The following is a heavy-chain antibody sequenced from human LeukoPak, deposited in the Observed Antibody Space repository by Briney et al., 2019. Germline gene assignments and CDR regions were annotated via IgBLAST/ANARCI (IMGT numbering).Heavy chain of an antibody. J-gene: IGHJ4*02. V-gene: IGHV3-11*04. D-gene: IGHD2-15*01. CDR2: ISSSGSTI. CDR3: ARRDCSGGSCYLY. CDR1: GFTFSDYY. Sequence: GGSHRLSCAASGFTFSDYYMSWIRQAPGKGLEWVSYISSSGSTIYYADSVKGRFTISRDNAKNSLYLQMNSLRAEDTAVYYCARRDCSGGSCYLYWGQGTLVTVSS.